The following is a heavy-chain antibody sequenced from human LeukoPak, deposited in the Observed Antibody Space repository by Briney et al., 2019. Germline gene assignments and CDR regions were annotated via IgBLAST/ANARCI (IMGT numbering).Heavy chain of an antibody. J-gene: IGHJ4*02. CDR1: GFTFSSYW. D-gene: IGHD1-26*01. Sequence: GGSLRLSCAASGFTFSSYWMHWVRQAPGKGLVWVSRINSDGSSTSYADSVKGRLTISRDNSKNTLYLQMNSLRAEDTAVYYCARDRLTRDSGSRGDWGQGTLVTVSS. V-gene: IGHV3-74*01. CDR3: ARDRLTRDSGSRGD. CDR2: INSDGSST.